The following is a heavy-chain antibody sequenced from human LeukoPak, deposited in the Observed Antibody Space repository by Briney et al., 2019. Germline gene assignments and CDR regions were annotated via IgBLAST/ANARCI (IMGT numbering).Heavy chain of an antibody. D-gene: IGHD3-22*01. Sequence: ASVKVSCKASGYTFTGYYMHWVRQAPGQGLEWMGWINPNSGGTNYAQKFQGRVTTTRDTSISTAYMELSRLRSDDTAVYYCARAPPHLIVVVPFDYWGQGTLVTVSS. CDR1: GYTFTGYY. J-gene: IGHJ4*02. CDR3: ARAPPHLIVVVPFDY. V-gene: IGHV1-2*02. CDR2: INPNSGGT.